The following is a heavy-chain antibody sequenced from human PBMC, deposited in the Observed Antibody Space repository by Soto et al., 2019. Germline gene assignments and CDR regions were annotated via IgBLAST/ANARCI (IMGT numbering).Heavy chain of an antibody. CDR2: ISGSGGST. D-gene: IGHD6-19*01. CDR3: ANAVSGWSEMGFDN. J-gene: IGHJ4*02. V-gene: IGHV3-23*01. CDR1: GFTFSSYA. Sequence: EVQLLESGGGLVQPGGSLRLSCAASGFTFSSYAMSWVRQAPGKGLEWVSAISGSGGSTYYADSVKGRFTISRDNSKNTLYVQMTSLRAGGRAVYYGANAVSGWSEMGFDNWGQEPLVTVSS.